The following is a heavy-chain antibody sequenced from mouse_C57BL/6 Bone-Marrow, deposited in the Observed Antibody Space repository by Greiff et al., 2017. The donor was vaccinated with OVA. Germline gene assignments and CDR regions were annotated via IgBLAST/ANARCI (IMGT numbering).Heavy chain of an antibody. V-gene: IGHV14-1*01. Sequence: EVQLQQSGAELVRPGASVKLSCTASGFTITDYYMHWVKQRPEQGLEWIGRIDPEDGDTDYTPKFQGKATMTADTSSNTAYLQLSSLTSEDTAVYYCTTPYYYGSSCLFAYWGQGTLVTVSA. J-gene: IGHJ3*01. D-gene: IGHD1-1*01. CDR2: IDPEDGDT. CDR3: TTPYYYGSSCLFAY. CDR1: GFTITDYY.